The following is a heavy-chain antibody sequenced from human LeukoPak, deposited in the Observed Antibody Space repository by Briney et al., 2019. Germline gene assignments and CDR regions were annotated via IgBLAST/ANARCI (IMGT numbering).Heavy chain of an antibody. CDR3: AKSGWYDSYGMDV. CDR1: GFTFSSSA. D-gene: IGHD6-19*01. V-gene: IGHV3-23*01. CDR2: ISASGGST. Sequence: PGGSLRLSCAASGFTFSSSAMSWVRQVPGKGLEWVSGISASGGSTYYADSVRGRFTISRDNSKNTLYVQMNSLRDEDTAVYYCAKSGWYDSYGMDVWGQGTTVTVSS. J-gene: IGHJ6*02.